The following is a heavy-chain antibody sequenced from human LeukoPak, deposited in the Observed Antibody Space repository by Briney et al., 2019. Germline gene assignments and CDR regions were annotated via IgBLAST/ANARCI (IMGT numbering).Heavy chain of an antibody. D-gene: IGHD4-23*01. Sequence: SVKVSCKASGGTFSSYAISWVRQAPGQGLEWMGGIIPIFGTANYAQKFQCRVTITTDESTSTAYMELSSLRSEDTAVYYCASNYGGNSDYWGQGTLVTVSS. CDR3: ASNYGGNSDY. J-gene: IGHJ4*02. V-gene: IGHV1-69*05. CDR2: IIPIFGTA. CDR1: GGTFSSYA.